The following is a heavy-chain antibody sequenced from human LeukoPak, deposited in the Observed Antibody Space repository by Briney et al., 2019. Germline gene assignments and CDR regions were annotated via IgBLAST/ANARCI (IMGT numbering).Heavy chain of an antibody. J-gene: IGHJ4*02. CDR2: IRYDGNIK. Sequence: GGSLRLSCAASGFTFSSYWMSWVRQAPGKGLEWVAFIRYDGNIKYYADSVKGRFTISRDNSKNTLFLQMNSLRAEDTAVYDCARGGSSSWSYFDYWGQGTLVTVSS. CDR3: ARGGSSSWSYFDY. CDR1: GFTFSSYW. V-gene: IGHV3-30*02. D-gene: IGHD6-13*01.